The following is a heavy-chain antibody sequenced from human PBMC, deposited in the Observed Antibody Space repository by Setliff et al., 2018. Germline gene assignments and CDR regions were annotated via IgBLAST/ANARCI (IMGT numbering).Heavy chain of an antibody. J-gene: IGHJ6*02. V-gene: IGHV1-8*02. Sequence: ASVKVSCKASGYTFTSYDINWVRQATGQGLEWMGWMNPNSGNTGYAQKFQGRVTMTRNTSISTAYTELSSLRSEDTAVYYCARLYYDYVWGSYRLYYYYGMDVWGQGTTVTVSS. CDR1: GYTFTSYD. CDR2: MNPNSGNT. D-gene: IGHD3-16*02. CDR3: ARLYYDYVWGSYRLYYYYGMDV.